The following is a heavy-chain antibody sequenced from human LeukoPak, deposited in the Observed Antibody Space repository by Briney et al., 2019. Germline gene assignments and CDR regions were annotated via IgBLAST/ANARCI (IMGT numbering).Heavy chain of an antibody. CDR1: GFTFSAYS. D-gene: IGHD5-18*01. Sequence: GGSLRLSCAASGFTFSAYSMNWVRQAPGKGLEWVSSISSSSSYIYYADSVKGRFTISGDNAKNSLYLQMNSLRAEDTAVYYCARDRYYTAMGTGGDYWGQGTLVTVSS. CDR2: ISSSSSYI. V-gene: IGHV3-21*01. CDR3: ARDRYYTAMGTGGDY. J-gene: IGHJ4*02.